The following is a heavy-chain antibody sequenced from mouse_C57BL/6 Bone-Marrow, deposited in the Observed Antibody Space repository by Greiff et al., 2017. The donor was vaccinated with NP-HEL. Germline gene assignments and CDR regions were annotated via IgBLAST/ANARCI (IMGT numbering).Heavy chain of an antibody. CDR2: IDPSDSYT. D-gene: IGHD1-1*01. CDR3: ARWDTTVVAQFDY. J-gene: IGHJ2*01. Sequence: VQLQQPGAELVMPGASVKLSCKASGYTFTSYWMHWVKQRPGQGLESIGEIDPSDSYTNYHQQFKGKSTLTVDKSSSKAYMQLSSLTSEDSAVYYCARWDTTVVAQFDYWGQGTTLTVSS. V-gene: IGHV1-69*01. CDR1: GYTFTSYW.